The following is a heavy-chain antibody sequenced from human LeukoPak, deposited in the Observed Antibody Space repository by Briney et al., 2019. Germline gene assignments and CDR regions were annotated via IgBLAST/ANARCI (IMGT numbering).Heavy chain of an antibody. J-gene: IGHJ4*02. CDR3: ARGSSSWYPDDY. CDR1: GFTFSSCS. D-gene: IGHD6-13*01. V-gene: IGHV3-48*01. CDR2: ISFSGHVI. Sequence: GGSLRLSCAASGFTFSSCSMNWVRQAPGKGLEWVSFISFSGHVIYIAESVKGRFTISRDNSKNTLYLQMNSLRAEDTAVYYCARGSSSWYPDDYWGQGTLVTVSS.